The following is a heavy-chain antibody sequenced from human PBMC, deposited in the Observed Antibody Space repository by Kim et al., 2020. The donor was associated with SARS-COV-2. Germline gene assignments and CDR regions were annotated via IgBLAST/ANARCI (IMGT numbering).Heavy chain of an antibody. CDR2: IYHSGST. J-gene: IGHJ6*02. D-gene: IGHD2-2*01. CDR3: ARTASQDECRSNSCLDV. CDR1: GGSISSSNW. Sequence: SETLSLTCAVSGGSISSSNWWSWVRQPPGKGLEWIGEIYHSGSTNYNPSLKSRVTISVDKSKNQFSLKLTSVTAADTAVYYCARTASQDECRSNSCLDVWGQGTTVTVSS. V-gene: IGHV4-4*02.